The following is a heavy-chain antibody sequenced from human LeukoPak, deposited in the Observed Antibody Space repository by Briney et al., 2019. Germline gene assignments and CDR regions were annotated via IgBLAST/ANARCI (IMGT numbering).Heavy chain of an antibody. D-gene: IGHD6-19*01. J-gene: IGHJ3*02. Sequence: PSGTLSLTCAVSGGSISSSNWWSWVRQPPGKGLEWIGEIYHSGSTNYNPSLKSRVTISVDKSKNQFSLKLSSVTAADTAVYYCARTNSSGWCFDAFDIWGQGTMVTVSS. CDR3: ARTNSSGWCFDAFDI. V-gene: IGHV4-4*02. CDR1: GGSISSSNW. CDR2: IYHSGST.